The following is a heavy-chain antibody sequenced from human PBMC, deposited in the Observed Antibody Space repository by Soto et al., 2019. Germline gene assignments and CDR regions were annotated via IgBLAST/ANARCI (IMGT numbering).Heavy chain of an antibody. D-gene: IGHD1-26*01. CDR1: GYTFTGHY. CDR3: GRGRSGQIVVFY. CDR2: IGPETGAT. J-gene: IGHJ4*02. V-gene: IGHV1-2*02. Sequence: APVKVSCKASGYTFTGHYIHWERQAPEQGPEWMGEIGPETGATRYAQKFQGRVTMTRDMSVTTVYMELNNLSPDDTAVYYCGRGRSGQIVVFYWGQGTPVTVS.